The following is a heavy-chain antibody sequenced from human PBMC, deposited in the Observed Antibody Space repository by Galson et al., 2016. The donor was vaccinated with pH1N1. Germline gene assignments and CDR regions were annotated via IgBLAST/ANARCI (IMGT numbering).Heavy chain of an antibody. CDR1: GFIFSSYG. D-gene: IGHD1-14*01. CDR3: ARAPPTYNNRGWSFGI. CDR2: ISYDGTNK. V-gene: IGHV3-30*03. Sequence: SLRLSCAASGFIFSSYGMHWVRQAPGKGLEWVAFISYDGTNKYYADSLKGRFTISRDNSKNTLYLQMNSLKAEDTAVFYCARAPPTYNNRGWSFGIWGQGTMVTVSS. J-gene: IGHJ3*02.